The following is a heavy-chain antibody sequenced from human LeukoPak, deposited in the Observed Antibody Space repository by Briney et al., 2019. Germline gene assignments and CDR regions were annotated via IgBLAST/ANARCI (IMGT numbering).Heavy chain of an antibody. V-gene: IGHV1-69*04. CDR1: GGTFSSYA. D-gene: IGHD2-15*01. CDR3: ARDCSGGSCQDYYYYGMDV. CDR2: IIPIFGIA. Sequence: PGASVKVSCKASGGTFSSYAISWVRQAPGQGLEWMGRIIPIFGIANYAQKFQGRVTITADKSTSTAYIELSSLRSEDTAVYYCARDCSGGSCQDYYYYGMDVWGQGTTVTVSS. J-gene: IGHJ6*02.